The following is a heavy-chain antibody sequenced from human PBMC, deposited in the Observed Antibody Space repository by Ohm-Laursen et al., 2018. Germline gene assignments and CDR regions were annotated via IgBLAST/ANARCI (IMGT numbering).Heavy chain of an antibody. CDR1: GFTFSNAW. Sequence: SLRLSCSASGFTFSNAWMSWVRQAPGKGLEWVSRIKRKADGETTDYAAPVKDRLAISRDDSKTTLYLQMNSLKTEDTAVYYCATGLPADDAFNIWGQGTMVTVSS. CDR3: ATGLPADDAFNI. V-gene: IGHV3-15*01. CDR2: IKRKADGETT. J-gene: IGHJ3*02.